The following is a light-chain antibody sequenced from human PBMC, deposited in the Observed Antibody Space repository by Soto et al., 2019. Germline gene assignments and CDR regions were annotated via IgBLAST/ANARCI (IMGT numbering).Light chain of an antibody. J-gene: IGKJ4*01. CDR1: QDISNY. Sequence: DIQMTQSPSSLSASVGDRVTITCQASQDISNYLNWYQQKPGNAPILLIYDASNLETGVPSRFSGGGSATYFTFTISSLQPEDIATYYCQQYDNLPLTFGGGTKVGIK. CDR3: QQYDNLPLT. CDR2: DAS. V-gene: IGKV1-33*01.